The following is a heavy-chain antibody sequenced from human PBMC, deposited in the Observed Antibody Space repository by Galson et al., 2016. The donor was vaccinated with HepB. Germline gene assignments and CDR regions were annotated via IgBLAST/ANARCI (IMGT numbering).Heavy chain of an antibody. J-gene: IGHJ4*02. CDR1: GFTFSSYG. Sequence: SLRLSCAASGFTFSSYGMQWVRQAPGKGLEWMAVISYDGIHQYYADSVKGRFTISRDNSKNTLYLEMNSLRPEDTAVYYCAKPRPSSQRNSYGPTDHWGQGTLVTVSS. D-gene: IGHD5-18*01. V-gene: IGHV3-30*18. CDR3: AKPRPSSQRNSYGPTDH. CDR2: ISYDGIHQ.